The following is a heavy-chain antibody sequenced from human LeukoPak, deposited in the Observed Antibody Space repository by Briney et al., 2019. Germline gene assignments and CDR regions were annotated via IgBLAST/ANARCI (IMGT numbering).Heavy chain of an antibody. D-gene: IGHD3-10*01. CDR3: ARDSMVRGGLDY. CDR1: GFTFSSYS. Sequence: GGSLRLSCAASGFTFSSYSMNWVRQAPGKGLEWVSYISSGSSTIYYADFVKGRFTISRDNAKNSLYLQMNSLRAEDTAVYYCARDSMVRGGLDYWGQGTLVTVSS. V-gene: IGHV3-48*01. J-gene: IGHJ4*02. CDR2: ISSGSSTI.